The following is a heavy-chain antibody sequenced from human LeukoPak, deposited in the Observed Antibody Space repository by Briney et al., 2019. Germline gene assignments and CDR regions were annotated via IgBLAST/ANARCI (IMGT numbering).Heavy chain of an antibody. CDR1: GFTVSTIF. CDR3: AKGSYYDSSGSFYFDY. D-gene: IGHD3-22*01. V-gene: IGHV3-23*01. Sequence: GGSLRLSCAASGFTVSTIFMSWVRQAPGKGLEWVSGISGSGDNTYYADSVKGRFTISRDNSKNTLYVQVNSLATEDTAAYYCAKGSYYDSSGSFYFDYWGQGTLVTVSS. J-gene: IGHJ4*02. CDR2: ISGSGDNT.